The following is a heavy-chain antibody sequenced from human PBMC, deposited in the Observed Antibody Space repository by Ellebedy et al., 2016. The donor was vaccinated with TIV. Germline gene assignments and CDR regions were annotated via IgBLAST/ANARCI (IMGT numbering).Heavy chain of an antibody. J-gene: IGHJ4*02. CDR3: TGAITGGGY. CDR1: GLTFSSHA. CDR2: ISDSVGNT. D-gene: IGHD1-14*01. Sequence: PGGSLRLSCAASGLTFSSHAMSWVRQAPGKGLEWVSSISDSVGNTYYADSVKGLFTISRDNSKTPAYLQMNSLKIEDTAVYYCTGAITGGGYWGQGTLVTVSS. V-gene: IGHV3-23*01.